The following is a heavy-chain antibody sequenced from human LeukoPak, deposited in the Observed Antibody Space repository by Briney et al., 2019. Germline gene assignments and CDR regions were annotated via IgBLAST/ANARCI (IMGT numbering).Heavy chain of an antibody. CDR3: ARGYGSGSYHDAFDI. V-gene: IGHV3-74*01. Sequence: GGSLRLSCAASGFTFSSYWMHWVRQAPGKGLVWVSRINSDGSSTSHADSVKGRFTISRDNAKNTLYLQMNSLRAEDTAVYYCARGYGSGSYHDAFDIWGQGTMVTVSS. D-gene: IGHD3-10*01. J-gene: IGHJ3*02. CDR1: GFTFSSYW. CDR2: INSDGSST.